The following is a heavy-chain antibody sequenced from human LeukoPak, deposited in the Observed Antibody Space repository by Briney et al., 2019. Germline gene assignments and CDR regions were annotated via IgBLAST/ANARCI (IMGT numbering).Heavy chain of an antibody. CDR1: GGSFSGYY. J-gene: IGHJ4*02. CDR2: IYYSGST. D-gene: IGHD3-10*01. Sequence: PSETLSLTCAVYGGSFSGYYWGWIRQPPGKGLEWIGSIYYSGSTYYNPSLKSRVTISVDTSKNQFSLKLSSVTAADTAVYYCARRRDGYYYGSGSPKQYYFDYWGQGTLVTVSS. CDR3: ARRRDGYYYGSGSPKQYYFDY. V-gene: IGHV4-39*01.